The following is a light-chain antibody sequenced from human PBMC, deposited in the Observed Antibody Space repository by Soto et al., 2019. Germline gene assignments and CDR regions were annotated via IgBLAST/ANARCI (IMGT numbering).Light chain of an antibody. CDR3: QQSYSTPRT. J-gene: IGKJ4*01. CDR1: QSVSSW. V-gene: IGKV1-5*01. CDR2: DAS. Sequence: DIQMTQSPSTLSASLGDTVTITCRASQSVSSWLAWYQQRAGKAPKVLMYDASNLESGVPSRFSGSGSGTEFTLTISSLQPDDFATYYCQQSYSTPRTFGGGTKVDIK.